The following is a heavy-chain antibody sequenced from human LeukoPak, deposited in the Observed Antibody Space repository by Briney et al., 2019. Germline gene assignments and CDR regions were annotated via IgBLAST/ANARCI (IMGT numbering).Heavy chain of an antibody. CDR1: GFTFSGYS. Sequence: GGSLRLSCAASGFTFSGYSMNWVRQAPGKGLERVSYISSNSSTIYYADSVKGRFTISRDNAKNSLYLQMNSLRAEDTAVYYCARDHGHYWGQGTLVTVSS. CDR3: ARDHGHY. V-gene: IGHV3-48*01. CDR2: ISSNSSTI. J-gene: IGHJ4*02.